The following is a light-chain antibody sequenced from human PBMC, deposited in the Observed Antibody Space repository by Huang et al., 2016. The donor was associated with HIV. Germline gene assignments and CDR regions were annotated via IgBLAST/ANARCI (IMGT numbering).Light chain of an antibody. CDR3: QQRSNWPPWT. CDR2: DAS. Sequence: EIVLTQYPATLSLSPGERDTPSCRSRQSVSSYLAWYQQKPGPAPRLLIYDASNRATGIPARFSGSGSGTDFTLTISSLEPEDFAVYYCQQRSNWPPWTFGQGTKVEIK. J-gene: IGKJ1*01. V-gene: IGKV3-11*01. CDR1: QSVSSY.